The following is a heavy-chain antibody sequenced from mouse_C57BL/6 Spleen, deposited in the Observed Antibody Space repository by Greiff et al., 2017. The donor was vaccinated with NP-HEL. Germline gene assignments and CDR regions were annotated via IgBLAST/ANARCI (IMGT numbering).Heavy chain of an antibody. CDR2: IHPNSGST. D-gene: IGHD1-1*01. Sequence: QVQLQQPGPELVKPGASVKLSCKASGYTFTSYWMHWVKQRPGQGLEWIGMIHPNSGSTNYNEKFKSKATLTVDKSSSTAYMQLSSLTSEDAAVYYCARGGYGSSQAWFAYWGQGTLVTVSA. J-gene: IGHJ3*01. CDR3: ARGGYGSSQAWFAY. CDR1: GYTFTSYW. V-gene: IGHV1-64*01.